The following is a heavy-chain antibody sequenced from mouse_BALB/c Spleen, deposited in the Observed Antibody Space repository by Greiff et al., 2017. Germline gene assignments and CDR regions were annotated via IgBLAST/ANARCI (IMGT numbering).Heavy chain of an antibody. Sequence: DVKLQESGPGLVKPSQSLSLTCSVTGYSITSGYYWNWIRQFPGNKLEWMGYISYDGSNNYNPSLKNRISITRDTSKNQFFLKLNSVTTEDTATYYCARIYYDYDVWGQGTTLTVSS. V-gene: IGHV3-6*02. CDR3: ARIYYDYDV. CDR1: GYSITSGYY. J-gene: IGHJ2*01. CDR2: ISYDGSN. D-gene: IGHD2-4*01.